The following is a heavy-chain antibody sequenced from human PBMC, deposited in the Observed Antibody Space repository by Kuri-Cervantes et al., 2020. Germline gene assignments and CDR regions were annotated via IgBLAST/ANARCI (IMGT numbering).Heavy chain of an antibody. Sequence: SQTLSLTCAVYGGSFSGYYWSWIRQPPGKGLEWIGEINLSGSTNYNPSLKSRVTISVDTSKNQFSLKLSSVTAADTAVYYCARTSYGSGSLYDYWGQGTLVTVSS. D-gene: IGHD3-10*01. V-gene: IGHV4-34*01. CDR3: ARTSYGSGSLYDY. J-gene: IGHJ4*02. CDR2: INLSGST. CDR1: GGSFSGYY.